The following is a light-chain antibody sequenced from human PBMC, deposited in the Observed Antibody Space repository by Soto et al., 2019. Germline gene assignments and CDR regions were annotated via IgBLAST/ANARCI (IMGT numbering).Light chain of an antibody. V-gene: IGKV3-11*01. Sequence: EIVLTQSPATLSLSPGERATLSCRASQSVSNYLAWYQQKPGQAPRLLIYDASNRATGIPARFSGSGSGTDFTLTIISLEPEDVAVYYCQQRSDWPPRTFGGGTKVEIK. J-gene: IGKJ4*01. CDR2: DAS. CDR1: QSVSNY. CDR3: QQRSDWPPRT.